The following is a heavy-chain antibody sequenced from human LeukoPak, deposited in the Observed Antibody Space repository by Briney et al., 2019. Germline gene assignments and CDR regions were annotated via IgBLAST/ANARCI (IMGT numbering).Heavy chain of an antibody. J-gene: IGHJ3*02. CDR3: ARVSGWGAFDI. CDR2: INWNGGST. Sequence: PGGSLRLSCAASGFTFDDYGMSWVRQAPGKGLEWVSGINWNGGSTGYADSVKGRFTISRDNSKNTLYLQMNSLRAEDTAVYYCARVSGWGAFDIWGQGTMVTVSS. CDR1: GFTFDDYG. D-gene: IGHD6-19*01. V-gene: IGHV3-20*04.